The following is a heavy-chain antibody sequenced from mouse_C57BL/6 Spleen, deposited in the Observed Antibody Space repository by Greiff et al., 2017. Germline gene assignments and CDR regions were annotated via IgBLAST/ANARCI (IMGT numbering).Heavy chain of an antibody. J-gene: IGHJ1*03. CDR3: ARCGAGAWYFEV. D-gene: IGHD3-3*01. CDR1: GYTFTDYY. Sequence: VQLQQSGPELVKPGASVKISCKASGYTFTDYYMDWVKQSHGKSLEWIGDINPNNGGTNYNQKFKGKATLTVDKSSSTAYMELDSLTSEDTAVYYCARCGAGAWYFEVWGTGTTVTVSS. V-gene: IGHV1-18*01. CDR2: INPNNGGT.